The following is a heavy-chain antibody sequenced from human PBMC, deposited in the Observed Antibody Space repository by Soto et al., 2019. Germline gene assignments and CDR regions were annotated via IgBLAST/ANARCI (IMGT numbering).Heavy chain of an antibody. CDR2: ISYTGST. V-gene: IGHV4-59*01. CDR3: AREGNGWYYSDY. D-gene: IGHD6-19*01. J-gene: IGHJ4*02. CDR1: GGSITSFY. Sequence: PSETLSLTCTVSGGSITSFYWSWIRQTPGEGLEWIGHISYTGSTNYNPSLKSRVTIAVDTSKNQFSLNLTSVTAADTAVYYCAREGNGWYYSDYWGQGALVTVSS.